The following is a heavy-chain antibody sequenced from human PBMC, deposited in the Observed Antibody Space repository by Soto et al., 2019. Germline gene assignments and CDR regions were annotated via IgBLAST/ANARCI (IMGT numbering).Heavy chain of an antibody. Sequence: GXSMRLSCGASGFTFISYWMSWVRQAPGKGLEWVANIKQDGSEKYYVDSVKGRFTISRDNAKNSLYLQMNSLRAEDTAVYYCARALPSYSRFDYWGQGTLVTVSS. CDR3: ARALPSYSRFDY. D-gene: IGHD5-12*01. CDR2: IKQDGSEK. CDR1: GFTFISYW. V-gene: IGHV3-7*01. J-gene: IGHJ4*02.